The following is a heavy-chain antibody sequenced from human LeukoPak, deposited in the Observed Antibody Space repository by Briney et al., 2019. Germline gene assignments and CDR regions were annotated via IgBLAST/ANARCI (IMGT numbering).Heavy chain of an antibody. V-gene: IGHV3-23*01. D-gene: IGHD1/OR15-1a*01. J-gene: IGHJ5*02. CDR3: TRAAGITGTSRDNWFDP. CDR1: GFTFSSYA. CDR2: ISGSSSSS. Sequence: GGSLRLSCAASGFTFSSYAMTWVRQAPGKGLEWVSGISGSSSSSYYADSVKGRFTISRDYSNNTVYLQMNSLRADDTAVYYCTRAAGITGTSRDNWFDPWGQGTLVIVSS.